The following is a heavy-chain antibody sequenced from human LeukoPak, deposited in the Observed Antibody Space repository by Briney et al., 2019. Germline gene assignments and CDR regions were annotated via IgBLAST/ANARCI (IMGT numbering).Heavy chain of an antibody. D-gene: IGHD6-19*01. J-gene: IGHJ4*02. V-gene: IGHV1-46*01. CDR1: GYTFTSYY. Sequence: ASVKVSCKASGYTFTSYYMHWVRQAPGQGLEWMGIINPSGGSTSYAQKFQGRVTITADKSTSTAYMELSSLRSEDTAVYYCATSGAIAVAVPFDYWGQGTLVTVSS. CDR3: ATSGAIAVAVPFDY. CDR2: INPSGGST.